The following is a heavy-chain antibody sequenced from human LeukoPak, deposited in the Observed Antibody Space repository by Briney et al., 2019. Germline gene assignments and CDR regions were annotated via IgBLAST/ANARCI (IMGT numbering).Heavy chain of an antibody. D-gene: IGHD3-22*01. CDR1: GFTFSSYG. CDR2: ISYEGSNK. V-gene: IGHV3-30*18. Sequence: GRSLRLSCAASGFTFSSYGMHWVRQARGKGVEGVAVISYEGSNKYYADSVKGRFTIYRENSKNTLYLQMISLIAEDTAVYYCAKDLPPFRRYYDCFGYWGQGTLVTVSS. J-gene: IGHJ4*02. CDR3: AKDLPPFRRYYDCFGY.